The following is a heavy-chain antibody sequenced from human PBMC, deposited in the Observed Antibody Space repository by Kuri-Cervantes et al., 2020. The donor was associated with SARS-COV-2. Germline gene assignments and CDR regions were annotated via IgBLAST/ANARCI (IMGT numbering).Heavy chain of an antibody. D-gene: IGHD4-17*01. CDR2: IYTSGST. J-gene: IGHJ4*03. Sequence: GSLRLSCTVSGGSISSYYWSWIRQPARKGLEWIGRIYTSGSTNYNPSLKSRVTMSVDTSKNQFSLRLSSVTAADTAVYYCARDYGDYWGHGTMVTVSS. CDR3: ARDYGDY. V-gene: IGHV4-4*07. CDR1: GGSISSYY.